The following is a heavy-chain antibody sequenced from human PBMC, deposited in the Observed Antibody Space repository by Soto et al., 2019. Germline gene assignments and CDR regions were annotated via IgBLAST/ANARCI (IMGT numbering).Heavy chain of an antibody. Sequence: GASVKVSCKASGYTSTSYAMHWVRQAPGQRLEWMGWINAGNGNTKYSQKFQGRVTITRDTSASTAYMELSSLRSEDTAVYYCARVAAARPAYGMDVWGQGTTVTVSS. CDR2: INAGNGNT. J-gene: IGHJ6*02. CDR3: ARVAAARPAYGMDV. V-gene: IGHV1-3*01. CDR1: GYTSTSYA. D-gene: IGHD6-6*01.